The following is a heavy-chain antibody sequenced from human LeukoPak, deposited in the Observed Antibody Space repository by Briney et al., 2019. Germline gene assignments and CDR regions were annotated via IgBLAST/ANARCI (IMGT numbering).Heavy chain of an antibody. J-gene: IGHJ4*02. V-gene: IGHV3-9*01. Sequence: GGSLRLSCAASGFIFSTYWMSWVRQAPGRGLEWVSGINWDNGGIVYAESVRGRFTVSRDNAKNSLYLQMNSLRPEDTALYYCARDDHNVLTDNFDYWGQGTLVTVSS. CDR3: ARDDHNVLTDNFDY. CDR1: GFIFSTYW. D-gene: IGHD3-9*01. CDR2: INWDNGGI.